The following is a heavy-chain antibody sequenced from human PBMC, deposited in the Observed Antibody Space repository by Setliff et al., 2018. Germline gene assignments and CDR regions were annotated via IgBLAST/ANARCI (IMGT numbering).Heavy chain of an antibody. D-gene: IGHD3-10*01. CDR3: ARASRFGTIVYKGYYYMDV. V-gene: IGHV7-4-1*02. Sequence: ASVKVSCKTSGYTFTTYAISWMRQAPGQGLEWMGWINTNTGNPSYAQDFTGRFVFSLDTSVSTAYLQISSLRAEDTAVYYCARASRFGTIVYKGYYYMDVWGKGTTVTVS. J-gene: IGHJ6*03. CDR1: GYTFTTYA. CDR2: INTNTGNP.